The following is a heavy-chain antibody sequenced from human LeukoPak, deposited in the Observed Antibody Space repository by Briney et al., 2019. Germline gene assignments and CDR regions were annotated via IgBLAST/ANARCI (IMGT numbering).Heavy chain of an antibody. J-gene: IGHJ6*03. CDR2: AYDSGTT. Sequence: SETLSLTCTVSGGSISRYYWSWIRQPPGKGLEWFGYAYDSGTTNYNPSLKSRVTISVDTSKNQFSLKLSSVTAADTAVYYCARVSWSPGTSYYYMDVWGKGTTVTVSS. CDR1: GGSISRYY. V-gene: IGHV4-59*01. CDR3: ARVSWSPGTSYYYMDV. D-gene: IGHD1-1*01.